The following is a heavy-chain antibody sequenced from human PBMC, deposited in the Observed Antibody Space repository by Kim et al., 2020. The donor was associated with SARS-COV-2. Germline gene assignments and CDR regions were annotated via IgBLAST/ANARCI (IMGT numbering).Heavy chain of an antibody. Sequence: GESLKISCKGSGYSFTSYWIGWVRQMPGKGLEWMGIIYPGDSDTRYSPSFQGQVTISADKSISTAYLQWSSLKASDTAMYYCARDRDTAMVEPDAFDIWGQGTMVTVSS. CDR3: ARDRDTAMVEPDAFDI. CDR1: GYSFTSYW. J-gene: IGHJ3*02. D-gene: IGHD5-18*01. CDR2: IYPGDSDT. V-gene: IGHV5-51*01.